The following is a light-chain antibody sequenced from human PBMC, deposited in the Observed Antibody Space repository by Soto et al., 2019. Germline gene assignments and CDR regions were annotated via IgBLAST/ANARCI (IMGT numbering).Light chain of an antibody. V-gene: IGKV3-20*01. CDR2: GTS. CDR1: RSLGTYS. CDR3: QHYGDSLFI. J-gene: IGKJ3*01. Sequence: EIVLTQSPGTLSLSPGERATLLCRASRSLGTYSLTWYQQKPGQAPRVLISGTSSRATGIPDRFSGSGSGTDFTLTISRVAPEEFAVYYCQHYGDSLFIFGPGTKVEFK.